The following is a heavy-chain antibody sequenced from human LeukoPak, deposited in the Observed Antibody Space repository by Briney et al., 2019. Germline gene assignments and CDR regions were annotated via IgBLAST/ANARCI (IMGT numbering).Heavy chain of an antibody. V-gene: IGHV4-39*07. CDR2: IYYSGST. Sequence: PSETLSLTCTVSGGSISSSSYYWGWIRQPPGKGLEWIGSIYYSGSTYYNPSLKSRVTISVDTSKNQFSLKLSSVTAADTAVYYCARDKNWRLERWFDPWGQGTLVTVSS. D-gene: IGHD1-1*01. CDR3: ARDKNWRLERWFDP. CDR1: GGSISSSSYY. J-gene: IGHJ5*02.